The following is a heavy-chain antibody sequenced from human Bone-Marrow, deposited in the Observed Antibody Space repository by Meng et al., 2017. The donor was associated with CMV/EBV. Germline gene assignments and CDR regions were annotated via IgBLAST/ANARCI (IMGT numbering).Heavy chain of an antibody. D-gene: IGHD3-3*02. CDR3: ARVPFQLSDDAFDI. J-gene: IGHJ3*02. V-gene: IGHV1-2*02. CDR1: GYTFTSYG. CDR2: INPNSGGT. Sequence: ASVKVSCKASGYTFTSYGISWVRQAPGQGLEWMGWINPNSGGTNYAQKFQGRVTMTRDTSISTAYMELSRLRSDDTAVYYCARVPFQLSDDAFDIWGQGTMVTVSS.